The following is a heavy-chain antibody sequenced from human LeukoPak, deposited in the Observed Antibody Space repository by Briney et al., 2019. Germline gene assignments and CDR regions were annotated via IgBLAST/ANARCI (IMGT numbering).Heavy chain of an antibody. D-gene: IGHD2-8*01. V-gene: IGHV3-7*01. CDR2: IKQDETEK. CDR1: GFTFGDYW. J-gene: IGHJ6*03. CDR3: ANGNRCTSPNCLGYYYFYMDV. Sequence: PGGSLRLSCAASGFTFGDYWMSWVRQAPGKGLDWVANIKQDETEKYYMDSVKGRFTISRDNAKNSLYLQMNSLRAEDTAVCYCANGNRCTSPNCLGYYYFYMDVWGKGTTVTVSS.